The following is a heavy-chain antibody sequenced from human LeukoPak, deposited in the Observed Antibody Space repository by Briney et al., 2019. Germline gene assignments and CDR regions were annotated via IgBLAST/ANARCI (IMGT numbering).Heavy chain of an antibody. D-gene: IGHD3-22*01. CDR2: FYYSGSA. CDR3: ARFPPRSMIRGSDAFDI. J-gene: IGHJ3*02. V-gene: IGHV4-61*01. Sequence: SETLSLTCTVSGGSISTSNYYWSWIRQPPGKGLEWIGYFYYSGSATYNPSLKSRVTISVDTSKNQFSLELSSVTAADTAVYYCARFPPRSMIRGSDAFDIWGQGTMVTVSS. CDR1: GGSISTSNYY.